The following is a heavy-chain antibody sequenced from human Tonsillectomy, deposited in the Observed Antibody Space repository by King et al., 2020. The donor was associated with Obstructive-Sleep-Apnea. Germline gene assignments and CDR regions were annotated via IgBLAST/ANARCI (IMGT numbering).Heavy chain of an antibody. D-gene: IGHD5-24*01. J-gene: IGHJ4*02. CDR1: GFSFGDYA. CDR3: ARGQMATIHGLTQD. Sequence: VQLVESGGGLGRPGGSLRLSCAASGFSFGDYAMHVVRQTPGKGPESVSAITSHVGSTYYADSVTGRFIISRDKSKNTPYLQMGRLRVEDMAVYYCARGQMATIHGLTQDWGQGTLVTVSS. CDR2: ITSHVGST. V-gene: IGHV3-64*07.